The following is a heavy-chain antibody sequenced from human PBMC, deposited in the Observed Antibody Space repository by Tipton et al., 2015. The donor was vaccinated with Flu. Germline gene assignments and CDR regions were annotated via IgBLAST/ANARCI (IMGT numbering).Heavy chain of an antibody. CDR2: ISHTGTT. V-gene: IGHV4-38-2*01. D-gene: IGHD3-10*02. CDR3: ARHTGDSVRGIIDY. J-gene: IGHJ4*02. CDR1: GGSVGSPYC. Sequence: TLSLTCSVSGGSVGSPYCWGWVRRPPGKGLEWIGSISHTGTTYYNPSLRSRVTISVDTSKNQFSLKLSSVTAADTAVYYCARHTGDSVRGIIDYWGQGTLVTVSS.